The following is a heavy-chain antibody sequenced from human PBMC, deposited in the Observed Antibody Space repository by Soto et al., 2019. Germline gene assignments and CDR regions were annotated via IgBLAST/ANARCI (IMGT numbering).Heavy chain of an antibody. V-gene: IGHV4-34*01. Sequence: PSETLSLTCAVYGGSFSGYYWSWIHQPPGKGLEWIGEINHSGSTNYNPSLKSRVTISVDTSKNQFSLKLSSVTAADTAVYYCARCPPDIVVVPAAMKMDVWGQGTTVTVSS. J-gene: IGHJ6*02. D-gene: IGHD2-2*01. CDR2: INHSGST. CDR3: ARCPPDIVVVPAAMKMDV. CDR1: GGSFSGYY.